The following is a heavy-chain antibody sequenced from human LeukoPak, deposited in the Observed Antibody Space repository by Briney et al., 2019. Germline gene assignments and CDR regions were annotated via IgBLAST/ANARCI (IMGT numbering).Heavy chain of an antibody. D-gene: IGHD3-10*01. CDR2: IYHSGST. J-gene: IGHJ4*02. CDR3: ARQLLWFGETYFDD. CDR1: GGSISSSNW. Sequence: PSETLSLTCAVSGGSISSSNWWSWVRRPPGKGLEWIGEIYHSGSTNYNPSLKSRVTISVDKSKNQSSLKLSSVTAADTAVYYCARQLLWFGETYFDDWGQGTLVTVSS. V-gene: IGHV4-4*02.